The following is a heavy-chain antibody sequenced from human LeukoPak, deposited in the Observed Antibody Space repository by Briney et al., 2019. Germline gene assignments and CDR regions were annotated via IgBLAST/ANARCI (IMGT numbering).Heavy chain of an antibody. Sequence: SETLSLTCAVYGGSFSGYYWSWIRQPPGKGLEWIGEINHSGSTNYNPSLKSRVTISVDTSKNQFSLKLSSVTAADTAVHYCATNDCSSTSCPDDYWGQGTLVTVSS. D-gene: IGHD2-2*01. CDR3: ATNDCSSTSCPDDY. CDR1: GGSFSGYY. V-gene: IGHV4-34*01. CDR2: INHSGST. J-gene: IGHJ4*02.